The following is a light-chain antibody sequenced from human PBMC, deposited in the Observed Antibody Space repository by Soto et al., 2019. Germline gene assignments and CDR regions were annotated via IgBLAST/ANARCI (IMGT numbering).Light chain of an antibody. CDR3: QQRSNWPHT. Sequence: EIVLTQSPATLSLSPGERATLSCRASQSVSSYLAWYQQKPGQAPRLLIYDASNRATGIPARFSGSGSGTDLTLTISSLEHEDFAVYYCQQRSNWPHTFGQGTRLEIK. J-gene: IGKJ5*01. V-gene: IGKV3-11*01. CDR1: QSVSSY. CDR2: DAS.